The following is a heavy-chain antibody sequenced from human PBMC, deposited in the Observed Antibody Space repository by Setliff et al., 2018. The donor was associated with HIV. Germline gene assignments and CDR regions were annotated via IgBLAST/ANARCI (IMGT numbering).Heavy chain of an antibody. V-gene: IGHV4-61*09. D-gene: IGHD3-22*01. CDR3: ARILLYDSSAYFVNAFDI. CDR1: GGSISSGSNY. CDR2: TYTSGST. Sequence: PSETLSLTCTVSGGSISSGSNYWSWIRQPAGKGLEWIGHTYTSGSTNYNPSLKSRVTISVDTSKNQFYLKLSSVTSADTAVYYCARILLYDSSAYFVNAFDIWGQGTVVTVSS. J-gene: IGHJ3*02.